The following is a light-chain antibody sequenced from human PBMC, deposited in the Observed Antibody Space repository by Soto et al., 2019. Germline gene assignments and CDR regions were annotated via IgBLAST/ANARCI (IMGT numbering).Light chain of an antibody. CDR3: QQRSNWPPVT. CDR1: QSVSSY. Sequence: EKVMTQSPATLSVSPGERATLSCRASQSVSSYLAWYQQKPGQAPRLLIYDASNRATGIPARFSGSGSGTNFTLTISSLDPEDFAVYYCQQRSNWPPVTFGQGTKGGYQT. V-gene: IGKV3-11*01. J-gene: IGKJ1*01. CDR2: DAS.